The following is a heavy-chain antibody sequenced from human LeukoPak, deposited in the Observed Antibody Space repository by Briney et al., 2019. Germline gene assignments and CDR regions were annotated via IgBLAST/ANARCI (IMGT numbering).Heavy chain of an antibody. CDR3: YSSGAGAFWYYYGMDV. Sequence: GGSLRLSCAASGFTFSSYAMSWVRQAPGKGLEWVSAISGSGGSTYYADSVKGRFTISRDNSKNTLYLQMNSLRAEDTAVYYCYSSGAGAFWYYYGMDVWGRGTTVTVSS. CDR1: GFTFSSYA. J-gene: IGHJ6*02. V-gene: IGHV3-23*01. D-gene: IGHD6-19*01. CDR2: ISGSGGST.